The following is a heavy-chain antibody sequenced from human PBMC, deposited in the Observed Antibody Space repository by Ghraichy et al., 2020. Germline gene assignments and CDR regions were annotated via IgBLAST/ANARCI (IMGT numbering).Heavy chain of an antibody. V-gene: IGHV3-21*01. D-gene: IGHD3-3*01. Sequence: GGSLRLSCAASGFTFSSYSMNWVRQAPGKGLEWVSSISSSSSYIYYADSVKGRFTISRDNAKNSLYLQMNSLRAEDTAVYYCARDEVEYYDCWSGFYQHASFFILRQRTVVTVSS. CDR2: ISSSSSYI. J-gene: IGHJ3*02. CDR1: GFTFSSYS. CDR3: ARDEVEYYDCWSGFYQHASFFI.